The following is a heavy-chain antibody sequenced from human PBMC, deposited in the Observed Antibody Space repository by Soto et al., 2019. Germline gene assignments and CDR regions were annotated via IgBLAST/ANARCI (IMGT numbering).Heavy chain of an antibody. V-gene: IGHV3-23*01. D-gene: IGHD2-15*01. J-gene: IGHJ4*02. CDR3: AKDRRDIVVVVAATFDY. Sequence: GCLRLSGSASGFTFSSYAMSWVRQAAGKGLEWVSAISGSGGSTYYADSVKGRFTISRDNSKNTLYLQMNSLRAEDTAVYYCAKDRRDIVVVVAATFDYWGQGTLVTVYS. CDR2: ISGSGGST. CDR1: GFTFSSYA.